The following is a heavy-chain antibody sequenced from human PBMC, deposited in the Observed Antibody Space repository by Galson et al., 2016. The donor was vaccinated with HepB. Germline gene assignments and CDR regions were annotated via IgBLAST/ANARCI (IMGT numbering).Heavy chain of an antibody. CDR2: INRDGREQ. J-gene: IGHJ4*02. V-gene: IGHV3-7*03. CDR1: GFSFSSYG. D-gene: IGHD5-24*01. Sequence: SLRLPCAASGFSFSSYGMHWVRQAPGKGLEWVARINRDGREQKYVDSVKGRFTISRDNAKNSLSLQMNSLGVEDTAVYYCTRNERWGQGTLVTVS. CDR3: TRNER.